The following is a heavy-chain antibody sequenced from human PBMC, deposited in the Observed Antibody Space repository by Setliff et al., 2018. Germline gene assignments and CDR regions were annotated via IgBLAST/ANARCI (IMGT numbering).Heavy chain of an antibody. CDR2: ISSSSSTI. D-gene: IGHD2-21*01. CDR3: ARGGDYCGGECYIPPPDSY. J-gene: IGHJ4*02. Sequence: PGGSLRLSCAASGFTFSSYSMNWVRQAPGKGLEWVSYISSSSSTIYYADSVKGRFTISRDKHLLYLQMNSLRPEDTAVYYCARGGDYCGGECYIPPPDSYWGQGTLVTVSS. V-gene: IGHV3-48*01. CDR1: GFTFSSYS.